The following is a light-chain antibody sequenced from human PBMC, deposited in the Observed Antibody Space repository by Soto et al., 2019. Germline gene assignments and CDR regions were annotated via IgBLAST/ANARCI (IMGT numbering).Light chain of an antibody. V-gene: IGLV2-14*03. CDR1: SSDVGGYNS. Sequence: QSALTQPASVSGSPGRPITISCTGTSSDVGGYNSVSWYQQHPGKAPKLMIYDVSNRPSGVSNRFSGSKSGNTSSLTISGLQAEDEADYYCSSYTSRSTLVFGGGTKVTVL. CDR3: SSYTSRSTLV. CDR2: DVS. J-gene: IGLJ2*01.